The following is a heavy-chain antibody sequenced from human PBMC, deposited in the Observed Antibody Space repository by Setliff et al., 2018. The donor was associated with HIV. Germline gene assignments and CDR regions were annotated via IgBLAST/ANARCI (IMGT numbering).Heavy chain of an antibody. CDR3: ASAGAWQRNALDI. CDR1: GYTFTSYG. J-gene: IGHJ3*02. D-gene: IGHD5-12*01. V-gene: IGHV1-2*02. CDR2: INPNNGGK. Sequence: ASVKVSCKASGYTFTSYGISWVRQAPGQGLEWRGWINPNNGGKNYAQKFQGRVTMTRDTSISTAYMELSRLRSDDTAVYYCASAGAWQRNALDIWGQGTMVTVSS.